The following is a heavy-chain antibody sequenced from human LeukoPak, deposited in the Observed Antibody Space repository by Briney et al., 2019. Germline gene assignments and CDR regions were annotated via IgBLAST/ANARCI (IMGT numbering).Heavy chain of an antibody. CDR3: ARDKGQFTLRYYFDY. Sequence: PGGSLRLSCAASGFTFSSYAMSWVRQAPGKGLEWVSAISGSGGSTYYADSVKGRFTISRDNSKNTLYLQMNSLRAEDTAVYYCARDKGQFTLRYYFDYWGQGTLVTVSS. D-gene: IGHD5-24*01. J-gene: IGHJ4*02. CDR2: ISGSGGST. CDR1: GFTFSSYA. V-gene: IGHV3-23*01.